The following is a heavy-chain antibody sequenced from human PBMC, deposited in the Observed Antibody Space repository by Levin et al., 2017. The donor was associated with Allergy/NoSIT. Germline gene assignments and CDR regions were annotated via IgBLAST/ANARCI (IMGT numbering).Heavy chain of an antibody. V-gene: IGHV3-33*01. Sequence: GESLKISCAASGFTFSSYGMHWVRQAPGKGLEWVAVIWYDGSNKYYADSVKGRFTISRDNSKNTLYLQMNSLRAEDTAVYYCARTGYCSGGSCDYYFDYWGQGTLVTVSS. CDR2: IWYDGSNK. CDR3: ARTGYCSGGSCDYYFDY. J-gene: IGHJ4*02. D-gene: IGHD2-15*01. CDR1: GFTFSSYG.